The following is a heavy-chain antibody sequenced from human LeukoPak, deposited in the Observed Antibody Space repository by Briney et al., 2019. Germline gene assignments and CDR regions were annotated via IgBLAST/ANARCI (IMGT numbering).Heavy chain of an antibody. CDR1: GYTFTSYG. D-gene: IGHD1-26*01. Sequence: ASVKVSCKASGYTFTSYGISWVRQAPGQGLEWMGWISAYNGNTNYAQKLQGRVTMTTDTSTSTAYMELRSLRSDDTAVYYCAREQWGLLGYGGYYYYMDVWGKGTTVTVSS. V-gene: IGHV1-18*01. CDR3: AREQWGLLGYGGYYYYMDV. CDR2: ISAYNGNT. J-gene: IGHJ6*03.